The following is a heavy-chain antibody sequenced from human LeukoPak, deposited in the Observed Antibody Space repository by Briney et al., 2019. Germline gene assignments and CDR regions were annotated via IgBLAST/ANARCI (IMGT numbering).Heavy chain of an antibody. D-gene: IGHD3-22*01. CDR2: IYGGGSA. CDR3: AMSYDSSGYDAFDI. Sequence: GGSLRLSCAVSGFTVSTNYMNWVRQAPGKGLEWVSVIYGGGSAYYADSVKGRFTISRDDAKNTLYLQMNSVRAEDTAVYYCAMSYDSSGYDAFDIWGQGTMVTVSS. J-gene: IGHJ3*02. CDR1: GFTVSTNY. V-gene: IGHV3-66*01.